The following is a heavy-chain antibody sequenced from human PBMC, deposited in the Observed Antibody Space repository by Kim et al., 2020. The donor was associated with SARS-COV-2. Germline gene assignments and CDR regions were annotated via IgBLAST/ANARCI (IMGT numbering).Heavy chain of an antibody. J-gene: IGHJ6*02. CDR3: ASSSGHYYGSGDGGYYYYYGMDV. CDR1: GFTVSSNY. V-gene: IGHV3-66*01. D-gene: IGHD3-10*01. CDR2: IYSGGSS. Sequence: GGSLRLSCAASGFTVSSNYMSWVRQAPGKGLEWVSVIYSGGSSYYADSVKGRFTISRDNSKNTLYLQMNSLRAEDTAVYYCASSSGHYYGSGDGGYYYYYGMDVWGQGTTVTVSS.